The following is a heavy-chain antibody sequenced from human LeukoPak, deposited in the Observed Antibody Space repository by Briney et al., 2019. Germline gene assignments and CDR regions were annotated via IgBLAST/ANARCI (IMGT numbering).Heavy chain of an antibody. V-gene: IGHV1-2*02. Sequence: GASVKVSCKASGYTFTDYYMHWVRQAPGQGFEWMGWINPNDGDTNYAQKLQGRVTMTRDTSISTAHMEVSRLRSDDTAVYYCARANFLYCSSTTCLFDCWGQGTLVTVSS. CDR1: GYTFTDYY. CDR3: ARANFLYCSSTTCLFDC. D-gene: IGHD2-2*01. CDR2: INPNDGDT. J-gene: IGHJ4*02.